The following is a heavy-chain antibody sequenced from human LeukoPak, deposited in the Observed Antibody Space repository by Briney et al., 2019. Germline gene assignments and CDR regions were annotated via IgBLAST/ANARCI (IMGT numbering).Heavy chain of an antibody. V-gene: IGHV3-66*01. Sequence: GGSLRLSCAASGFTFSSYWMSWVRQAPGKGLEWVSVIYSGGSTYYADSVKGRFTISRDNSKNTLYLQMNSLRAEDTAVYYCARGIWVKAHFDYWGQGTLVTVSS. D-gene: IGHD3-16*01. CDR2: IYSGGST. CDR1: GFTFSSYW. J-gene: IGHJ4*02. CDR3: ARGIWVKAHFDY.